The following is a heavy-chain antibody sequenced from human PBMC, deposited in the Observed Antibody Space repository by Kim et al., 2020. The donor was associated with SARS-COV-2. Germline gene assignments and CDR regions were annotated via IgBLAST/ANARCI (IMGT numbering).Heavy chain of an antibody. CDR2: FDPEDGET. Sequence: ASVKVSCKVSGYTLTELSMHWVRQAPGKGLEWMGGFDPEDGETIYAQKFQGRVTMTEDTSTDTAYMELSSLRSEDTAVYYCATDLNDSSGPGYGMDVWGQGTTVTVSS. CDR1: GYTLTELS. CDR3: ATDLNDSSGPGYGMDV. D-gene: IGHD3-22*01. J-gene: IGHJ6*02. V-gene: IGHV1-24*01.